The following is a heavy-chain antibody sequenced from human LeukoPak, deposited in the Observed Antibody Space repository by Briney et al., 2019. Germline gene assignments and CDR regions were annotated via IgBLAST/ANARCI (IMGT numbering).Heavy chain of an antibody. Sequence: SETLSLTCAVYGGSFSGYYWSWIRQPPGKGLEWIGEINHSGSTNYNPSLKSRVTISVDTSKNQSSLKLSSVTAADTAVYYCARDNTRGRGYSSGWYGYYFDYWGQGTLVTVSS. J-gene: IGHJ4*02. CDR3: ARDNTRGRGYSSGWYGYYFDY. CDR2: INHSGST. CDR1: GGSFSGYY. D-gene: IGHD6-19*01. V-gene: IGHV4-34*01.